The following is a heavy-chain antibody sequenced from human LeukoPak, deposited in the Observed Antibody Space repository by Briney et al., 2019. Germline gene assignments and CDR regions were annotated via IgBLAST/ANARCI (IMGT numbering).Heavy chain of an antibody. CDR3: AREGHYDILPGYSPLEYYYYYMDV. J-gene: IGHJ6*03. CDR2: ISSDGSDK. V-gene: IGHV3-30*04. D-gene: IGHD3-9*01. Sequence: GGSLRLSCAASGFTFSNYGIHWVRQAPGKGLEWVAVISSDGSDKHYAASVKGRFTISRDNSNNTLYLQMNRLRAEDTATYYCAREGHYDILPGYSPLEYYYYYMDVWGKGTTVTVSS. CDR1: GFTFSNYG.